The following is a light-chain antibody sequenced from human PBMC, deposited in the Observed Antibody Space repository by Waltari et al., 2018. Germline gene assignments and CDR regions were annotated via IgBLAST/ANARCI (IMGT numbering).Light chain of an antibody. Sequence: EIVMTQSPAILSVSPGDRATLSCRANQSILTNLAWYQQKPAQAPRLLMYAASNRATGLPDRFSVSGSGTYFTFTISSLHPEDFALYYCQQYNNWPYTFGQGTKLEIK. V-gene: IGKV3-15*01. CDR3: QQYNNWPYT. CDR1: QSILTN. CDR2: AAS. J-gene: IGKJ2*01.